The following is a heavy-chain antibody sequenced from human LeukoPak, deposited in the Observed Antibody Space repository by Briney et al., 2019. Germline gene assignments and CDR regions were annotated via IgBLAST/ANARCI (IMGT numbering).Heavy chain of an antibody. D-gene: IGHD3-10*01. CDR2: ISGSGEST. V-gene: IGHV3-23*01. J-gene: IGHJ4*02. CDR3: AKWGSGSYYKGGFDY. Sequence: GGSLRLSCAASGFTFSSYAMSWVRQAPGKGLEWVSTISGSGESTYYADSVKGRFTISRDNSKNTLYLQMNSLRAEDTAVYYCAKWGSGSYYKGGFDYWGQGTLVTVSS. CDR1: GFTFSSYA.